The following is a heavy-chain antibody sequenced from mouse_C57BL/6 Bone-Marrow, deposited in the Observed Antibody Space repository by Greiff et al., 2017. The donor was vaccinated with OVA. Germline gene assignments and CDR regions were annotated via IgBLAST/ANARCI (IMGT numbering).Heavy chain of an antibody. V-gene: IGHV1-78*01. D-gene: IGHD1-1*02. CDR1: GYTFTDYT. CDR2: IYPRDGST. J-gene: IGHJ2*01. Sequence: QVQLLQSGAELVRPGASVKMSCKASGYTFTDYTMHWVKQRPGQGLEWIGYIYPRDGSTKYNQKFKGKATLTADKSSSTAYMQLSSLTSEDSAVYFCASGSDSYAGGFDYWGQGTTRTVSS. CDR3: ASGSDSYAGGFDY.